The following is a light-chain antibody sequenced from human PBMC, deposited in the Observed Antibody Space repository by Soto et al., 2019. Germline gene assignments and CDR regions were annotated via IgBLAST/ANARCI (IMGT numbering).Light chain of an antibody. CDR1: QSISIW. Sequence: DIQMTQSPSTLSASVGDRVTITCRASQSISIWLAWYQQKPGKAPKILIYKASSLESGVPSRFSGSGSGTEFTLTISSLQPEDFASYYCQQYNSYSTFGQGTKVDIK. V-gene: IGKV1-5*03. CDR3: QQYNSYST. CDR2: KAS. J-gene: IGKJ1*01.